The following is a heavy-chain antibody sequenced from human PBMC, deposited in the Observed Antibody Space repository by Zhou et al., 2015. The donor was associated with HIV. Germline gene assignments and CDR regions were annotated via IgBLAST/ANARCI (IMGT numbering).Heavy chain of an antibody. J-gene: IGHJ3*02. CDR3: TSVRGYGGAFDI. Sequence: EVQLVESGGGLARPGGSLRLSCAASGFSFSNAWMSWVRQAPGKGLEWVGRIKSKIDGGTIDYAAPVKGRFNISRDDSKHMVYLQMNSLKTEDTGFYFCTSVRGYGGAFDIWGQGTMLTVSS. CDR1: GFSFSNAW. D-gene: IGHD5-18*01. V-gene: IGHV3-15*01. CDR2: IKSKIDGGTI.